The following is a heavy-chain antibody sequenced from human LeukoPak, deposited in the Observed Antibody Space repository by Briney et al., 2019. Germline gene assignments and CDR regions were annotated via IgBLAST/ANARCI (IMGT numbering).Heavy chain of an antibody. V-gene: IGHV1-46*01. D-gene: IGHD6-6*01. CDR1: GYTFSIYN. CDR2: INPSGGSA. J-gene: IGHJ4*02. CDR3: ARQLGYSSSHPFDY. Sequence: ASVKVSCKASGYTFSIYNMHWVRQAPGQGLEWMGIINPSGGSASDAQKFQGRLTMTRDTSTSTLYMELSSLRSEDTAVYYCARQLGYSSSHPFDYWGQGTLVTVSS.